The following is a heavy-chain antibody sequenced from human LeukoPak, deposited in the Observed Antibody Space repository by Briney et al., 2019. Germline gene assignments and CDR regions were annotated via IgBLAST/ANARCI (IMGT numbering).Heavy chain of an antibody. CDR3: ARAIWVSGSWYGDAFDI. D-gene: IGHD6-13*01. Sequence: SETLSLTCAVYGGSFSGYYWSWIRQPPGKGLEWNGEINHSGSTNYNPSLKSRVTISVDTSKNQFSLKLSSVTAADAAVYYCARAIWVSGSWYGDAFDIWGQGTMVTVSS. CDR2: INHSGST. CDR1: GGSFSGYY. J-gene: IGHJ3*02. V-gene: IGHV4-34*01.